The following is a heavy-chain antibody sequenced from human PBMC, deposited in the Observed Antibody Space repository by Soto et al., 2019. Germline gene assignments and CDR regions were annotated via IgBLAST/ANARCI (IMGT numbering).Heavy chain of an antibody. Sequence: QLQLQESGPGLVKPSETLSLTCTVSGGSITSSRYYWGWIRQSPGKGLEWIGTIYHTGNTYYNPSLKSQVSISVDTSKNQFSLRLFSLTAADTAVYFCTGQGGYDFWSGSTGYWGQGALVTVSS. CDR1: GGSITSSRYY. V-gene: IGHV4-39*01. CDR3: TGQGGYDFWSGSTGY. CDR2: IYHTGNT. J-gene: IGHJ4*02. D-gene: IGHD3-3*01.